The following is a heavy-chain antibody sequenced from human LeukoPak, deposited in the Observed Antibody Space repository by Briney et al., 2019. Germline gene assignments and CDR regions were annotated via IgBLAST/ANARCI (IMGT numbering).Heavy chain of an antibody. CDR1: GDTFSIYG. V-gene: IGHV1-69*06. D-gene: IGHD4-17*01. J-gene: IGHJ3*02. Sequence: ASVKVSCKAVGDTFSIYGISWVRQAPGQGLEWMGGIIPISGAAEYAQKFQGRVTMTEDTSTDTAYMELSSLRSEDTAVYYCATPTTAGGGAFDIWGQGTMVTVSS. CDR3: ATPTTAGGGAFDI. CDR2: IIPISGAA.